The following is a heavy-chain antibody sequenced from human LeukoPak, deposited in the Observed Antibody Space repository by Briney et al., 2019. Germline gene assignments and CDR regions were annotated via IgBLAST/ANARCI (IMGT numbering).Heavy chain of an antibody. V-gene: IGHV3-21*01. CDR1: GFTFSRYS. J-gene: IGHJ4*02. CDR3: ARDSRKSGSGYYGGGTHERDY. Sequence: GGSLRLSCAASGFTFSRYSMKWVRQAPGKGLVWVSSISSSSSYIYYADSVKGRFAISRDHAKNSLYLQMNSLRAEDTAVYYGARDSRKSGSGYYGGGTHERDYWGQGTLVTVSS. D-gene: IGHD3-22*01. CDR2: ISSSSSYI.